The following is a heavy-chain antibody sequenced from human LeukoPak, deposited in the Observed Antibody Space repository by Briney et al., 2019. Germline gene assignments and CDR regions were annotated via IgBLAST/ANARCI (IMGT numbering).Heavy chain of an antibody. CDR1: GGSISSYY. CDR2: IYYSGST. Sequence: PSETLSLTCTVSGGSISSYYWSWIRQPPGKGLEWIGYIYYSGSTNYNPSLKSRVTIPVDTSKNQFSLKLSSVTAADTAVYYCARQRSSSSGHCFDYWGQGTLVTVSS. D-gene: IGHD6-13*01. V-gene: IGHV4-59*01. CDR3: ARQRSSSSGHCFDY. J-gene: IGHJ4*02.